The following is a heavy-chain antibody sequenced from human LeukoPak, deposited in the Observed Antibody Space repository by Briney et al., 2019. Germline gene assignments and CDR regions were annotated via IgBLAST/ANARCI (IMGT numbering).Heavy chain of an antibody. Sequence: GGSLRLSCAASGFTFSNYVMTWVRQAPGKGLEWVSIINPSGGTTYYADSVKGRFTISRDNSKNTLYLQMNSLRAEDTAVYYCARGPDLGRYYGFWSGYREPYYYYGMDVWGQGTTVTVSS. CDR2: INPSGGTT. D-gene: IGHD3-3*01. J-gene: IGHJ6*02. V-gene: IGHV3-23*01. CDR1: GFTFSNYV. CDR3: ARGPDLGRYYGFWSGYREPYYYYGMDV.